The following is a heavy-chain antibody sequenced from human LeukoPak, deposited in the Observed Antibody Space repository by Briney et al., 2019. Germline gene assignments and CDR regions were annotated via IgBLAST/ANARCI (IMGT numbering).Heavy chain of an antibody. V-gene: IGHV1-18*01. J-gene: IGHJ3*01. D-gene: IGHD6-6*01. CDR1: GYTFTSYD. CDR2: ISAYNGNT. Sequence: ASVKVSCKASGYTFTSYDINWVRQATGQGLEWMGWISAYNGNTNYAQKLQGRVTMTTDTSTSTAYMELRSLRSDDTAVYYCARVGFSIAARRYAFDVWGQGTMVTVSS. CDR3: ARVGFSIAARRYAFDV.